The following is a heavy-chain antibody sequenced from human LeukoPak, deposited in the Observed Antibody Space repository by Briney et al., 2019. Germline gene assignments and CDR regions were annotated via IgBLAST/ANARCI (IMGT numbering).Heavy chain of an antibody. J-gene: IGHJ3*02. CDR3: ARSGRGMTTVTRGRPPITDNTHEEHDAFDI. D-gene: IGHD4-17*01. CDR2: INPNSGGT. Sequence: ASVKVSCKASGYTFTGYYMHWVRQAPGQGLEWMGWINPNSGGTNYAQKFQGRVTMTRDTYISTANMELSRLRSDDTAVYYCARSGRGMTTVTRGRPPITDNTHEEHDAFDIWGQGTMVTVSS. CDR1: GYTFTGYY. V-gene: IGHV1-2*02.